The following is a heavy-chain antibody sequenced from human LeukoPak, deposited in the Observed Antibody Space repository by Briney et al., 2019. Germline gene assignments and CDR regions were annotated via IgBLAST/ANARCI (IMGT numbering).Heavy chain of an antibody. CDR1: NGSVTSSRYY. CDR2: IYFNGHT. Sequence: PSETLSLTCSVSNGSVTSSRYYWAWIRQPPGKGLEWIGSIYFNGHTHYNPSLKSRVAISVDMSKNQFSLMLSSVTAADTSFYYCAGHPYSGYRPLFFDYWGQGPLVTVSS. D-gene: IGHD5-12*01. CDR3: AGHPYSGYRPLFFDY. V-gene: IGHV4-39*01. J-gene: IGHJ4*02.